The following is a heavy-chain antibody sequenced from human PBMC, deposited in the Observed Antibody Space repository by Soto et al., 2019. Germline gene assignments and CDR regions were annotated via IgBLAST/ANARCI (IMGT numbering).Heavy chain of an antibody. V-gene: IGHV1-18*04. CDR1: GYTFTSYG. CDR2: ISAYNGNT. Sequence: QVQLVQSGAEVKKPGASVKVSCKASGYTFTSYGISWVRQAPGQGLEWMGWISAYNGNTNYAQKLQGRVTMTTDTSTRTAYMELRSLRSDDTAVYYCASSVVGLPGARYYGMDVWGQGTTVTVSS. D-gene: IGHD1-26*01. CDR3: ASSVVGLPGARYYGMDV. J-gene: IGHJ6*02.